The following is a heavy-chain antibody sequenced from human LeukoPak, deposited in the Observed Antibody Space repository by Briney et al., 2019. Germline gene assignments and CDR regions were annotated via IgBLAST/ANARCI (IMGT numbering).Heavy chain of an antibody. D-gene: IGHD2-15*01. CDR1: GYTFTSYD. CDR2: MNPNSGNT. V-gene: IGHV1-8*01. CDR3: ARGIYCSGGSCYYYYYYMDV. J-gene: IGHJ6*03. Sequence: ASVKVSCKASGYTFTSYDINWVRQATGQGLEWMGWMNPNSGNTGYAQKFQGRVTMTRNTSISTAYMEPSSLRSEDTAVYYCARGIYCSGGSCYYYYYYMDVWGKGTTVTISS.